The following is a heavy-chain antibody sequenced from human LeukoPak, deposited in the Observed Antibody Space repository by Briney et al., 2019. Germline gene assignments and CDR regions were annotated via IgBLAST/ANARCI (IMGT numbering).Heavy chain of an antibody. CDR3: ARATGPFDY. D-gene: IGHD5-12*01. CDR2: IYYSGST. V-gene: IGHV4-39*01. Sequence: PGGSLRLSCAASGFTFSSYAMSWVRQPPGKGLEWIGSIYYSGSTYYNPSLKSRVTISVDTSKNQFSLKLSSVTAADTAVYYCARATGPFDYWGQGTLVTVSS. CDR1: GFTFSSYA. J-gene: IGHJ4*02.